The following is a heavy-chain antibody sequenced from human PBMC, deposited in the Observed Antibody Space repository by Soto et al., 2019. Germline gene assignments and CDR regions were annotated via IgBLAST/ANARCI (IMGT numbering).Heavy chain of an antibody. CDR3: ARPKPLTYGDYGFDS. V-gene: IGHV3-74*01. J-gene: IGHJ4*02. D-gene: IGHD4-17*01. CDR1: GFTFSSYW. Sequence: GGSLRLSCAASGFTFSSYWMHWVRQAPGKGLVWVSRINSDGNSTSYADSVKGRFTISRDSAKNTLYLQMSSLRAEDTAVYYCARPKPLTYGDYGFDSWGQGILVTVS. CDR2: INSDGNST.